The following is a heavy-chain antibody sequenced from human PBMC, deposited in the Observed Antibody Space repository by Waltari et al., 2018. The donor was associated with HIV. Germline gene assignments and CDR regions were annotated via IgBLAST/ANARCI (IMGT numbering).Heavy chain of an antibody. CDR2: LGGRDGAT. J-gene: IGHJ4*02. CDR3: VKTLDGDNSFFGH. D-gene: IGHD1-1*01. V-gene: IGHV3-23*01. CDR1: GFTFSPYA. Sequence: EVQLLESGGDLVQPGGSLRLSCAASGFTFSPYALAWVRHAPRKGRELVSTLGGRDGATEYADSVKGRFSISRDTSKNTLYLQMNSLRVEDTALYYCVKTLDGDNSFFGHWGQGAPVTVSS.